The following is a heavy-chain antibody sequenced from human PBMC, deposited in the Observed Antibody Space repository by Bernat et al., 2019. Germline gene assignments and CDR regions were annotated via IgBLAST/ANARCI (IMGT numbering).Heavy chain of an antibody. CDR2: ISTSGGTT. V-gene: IGHV3-23*01. CDR3: AKWSQYCSTNSCRDDAFNI. CDR1: GFTFSMYA. J-gene: IGHJ3*02. Sequence: VQLLESGGGLVQPGGSLRLSCAASGFTFSMYAMSWVRQAPGKGLEWVSAISTSGGTTYYADSVKGRFTISRENSKNALYLQMNSLRAEDTAVYYWAKWSQYCSTNSCRDDAFNIWGRGTMVTVSS. D-gene: IGHD2-2*01.